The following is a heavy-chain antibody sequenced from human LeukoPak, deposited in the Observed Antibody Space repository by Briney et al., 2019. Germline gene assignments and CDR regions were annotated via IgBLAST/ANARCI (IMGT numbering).Heavy chain of an antibody. D-gene: IGHD1-1*01. J-gene: IGHJ3*02. Sequence: GGSLRLSCAASGFTFSSYAMSWVRQAPGKGLEWVSAIGGSGSSAYYADSVKGRFTISRDNSKNTLYLQMNSLRAEDTAVYYCARATNDAFDIWGQGTMVTVSS. CDR1: GFTFSSYA. V-gene: IGHV3-23*01. CDR3: ARATNDAFDI. CDR2: IGGSGSSA.